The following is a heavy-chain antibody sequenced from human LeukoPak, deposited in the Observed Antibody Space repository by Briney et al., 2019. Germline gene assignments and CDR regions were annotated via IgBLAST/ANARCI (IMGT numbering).Heavy chain of an antibody. V-gene: IGHV3-7*01. CDR3: ARDLLAAHPGNWFDP. D-gene: IGHD6-6*01. CDR1: GFTFSSYW. CDR2: IKQDGSEK. Sequence: PGGSLRLSCAASGFTFSSYWMSWVRQAPGKGLEWVANIKQDGSEKYYVDSVKGRFTISRDNAKNSLYLQMNSLRAEDTAVYYCARDLLAAHPGNWFDPWGQGTLVTVSS. J-gene: IGHJ5*02.